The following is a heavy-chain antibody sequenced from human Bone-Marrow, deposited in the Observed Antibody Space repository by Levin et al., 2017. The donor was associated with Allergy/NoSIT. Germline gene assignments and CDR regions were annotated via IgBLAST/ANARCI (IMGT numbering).Heavy chain of an antibody. V-gene: IGHV5-51*01. CDR3: ARLIKTGVDGRGYLDF. CDR2: ICPSDSET. CDR1: GYNFISDC. D-gene: IGHD1-1*01. J-gene: IGHJ4*02. Sequence: PGESLKISCEASGYNFISDCIGWVRQMPGKGLEWMGTICPSDSETTYSPSFQGQVTLSADRSITTAYLHWSSLKASDIALYYCARLIKTGVDGRGYLDFWGQGTLVTVSS.